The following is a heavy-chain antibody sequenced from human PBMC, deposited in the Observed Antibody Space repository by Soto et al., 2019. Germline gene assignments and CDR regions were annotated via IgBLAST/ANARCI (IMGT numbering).Heavy chain of an antibody. D-gene: IGHD2-15*01. Sequence: SETLSLTCTVSGGSISSGGYYWSWIRQHPGKGLEWIGYIYYSGSTYYNPSLKSRVTISVDTSKNQFSLKLSSVTAADTAVYYCARDGRGNQVVGIWGQGTMVTVSS. CDR3: ARDGRGNQVVGI. V-gene: IGHV4-31*03. CDR2: IYYSGST. J-gene: IGHJ3*02. CDR1: GGSISSGGYY.